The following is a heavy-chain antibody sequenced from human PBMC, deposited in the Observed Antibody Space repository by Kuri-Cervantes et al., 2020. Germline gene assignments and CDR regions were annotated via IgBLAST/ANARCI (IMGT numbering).Heavy chain of an antibody. D-gene: IGHD3-16*01. CDR1: GFTFSNYA. J-gene: IGHJ3*02. CDR3: ARVLAYHDAFDI. CDR2: ISSSSSYI. V-gene: IGHV3-21*01. Sequence: LSLTCAVSGFTFSNYAMSWVRQAPGKGLEWVSSISSSSSYIYYADSVKGRFTISRDNAKNSLYLQMNSLRAEDTAVYYCARVLAYHDAFDIWGQGTMVTVSS.